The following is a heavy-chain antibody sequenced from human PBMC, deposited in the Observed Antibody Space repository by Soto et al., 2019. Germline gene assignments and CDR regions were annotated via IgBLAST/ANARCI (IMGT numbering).Heavy chain of an antibody. Sequence: GGSLRLSCAASGFTVSSNYMSWVRQAPGKGLEWVSVIYSGGSTCYADSVKGRFTISRDNSKNTLYLQMNSLRAEDTAVYYCARDRTVYSGYDGEMDVWGQGTTVTVSS. J-gene: IGHJ6*02. CDR2: IYSGGST. CDR1: GFTVSSNY. V-gene: IGHV3-53*01. D-gene: IGHD5-12*01. CDR3: ARDRTVYSGYDGEMDV.